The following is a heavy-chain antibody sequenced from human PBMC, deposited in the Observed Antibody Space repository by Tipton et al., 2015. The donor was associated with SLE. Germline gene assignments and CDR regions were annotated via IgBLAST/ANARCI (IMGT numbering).Heavy chain of an antibody. CDR3: AKGHSYCYYGMDV. V-gene: IGHV3-30*02. Sequence: GSLRLSCAASGFTFSSYGMHWVRQAPGKGLEWVAFIPYDGNNKYYADSVKGRFTISRDNSKSTLYLQMNSLRAEDTAVYYCAKGHSYCYYGMDVRGQGTTVTVSS. J-gene: IGHJ6*02. CDR2: IPYDGNNK. CDR1: GFTFSSYG.